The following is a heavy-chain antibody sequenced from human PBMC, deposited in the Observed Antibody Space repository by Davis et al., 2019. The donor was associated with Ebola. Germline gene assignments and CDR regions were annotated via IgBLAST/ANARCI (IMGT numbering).Heavy chain of an antibody. Sequence: PGGSLRLSCAASGFTVSSNYMSWVRQAPGKGLEWVSVIYSGGNTYYADSVKGRFTISRDNSKNTLYLQMNSLRAEDTAVYYCARINSYGDFDYWGQGTLVTVSS. CDR2: IYSGGNT. CDR3: ARINSYGDFDY. V-gene: IGHV3-66*01. CDR1: GFTVSSNY. D-gene: IGHD5-18*01. J-gene: IGHJ4*02.